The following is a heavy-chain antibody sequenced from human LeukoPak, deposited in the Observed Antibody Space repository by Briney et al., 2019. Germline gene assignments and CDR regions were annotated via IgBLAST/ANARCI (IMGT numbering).Heavy chain of an antibody. V-gene: IGHV5-51*01. CDR3: ARQEYCSGGSCYTWFDP. J-gene: IGHJ5*02. Sequence: GESLKISCTGSGYSINYYWIGWVRQMPGKGLEWMGIIYPADSDIRYSPSFQGQVTISADKSISTAYLQWSSLKASDTAMYYCARQEYCSGGSCYTWFDPWGQGTLVTVSS. D-gene: IGHD2-15*01. CDR2: IYPADSDI. CDR1: GYSINYYW.